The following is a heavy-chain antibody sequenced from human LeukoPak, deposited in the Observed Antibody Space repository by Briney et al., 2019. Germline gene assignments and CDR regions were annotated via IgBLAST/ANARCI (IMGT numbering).Heavy chain of an antibody. CDR3: ASALGGQGGH. Sequence: PGGSLRLSCAASGFTFSSYWMHWVRQAPGKGLVWVSRINSDGSSTSYGDSVKGRFTISRDNAKNTLFLQMNSLRADDTAVYYCASALGGQGGHWGQGTLVTVSS. V-gene: IGHV3-74*01. CDR2: INSDGSST. D-gene: IGHD1-26*01. CDR1: GFTFSSYW. J-gene: IGHJ4*02.